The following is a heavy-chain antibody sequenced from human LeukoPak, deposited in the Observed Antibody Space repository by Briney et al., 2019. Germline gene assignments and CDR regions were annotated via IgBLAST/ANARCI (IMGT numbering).Heavy chain of an antibody. J-gene: IGHJ4*02. V-gene: IGHV3-23*01. CDR2: ISDGGVST. D-gene: IGHD3-9*01. Sequence: GGSLRLSCAASGFTFSSYAMSWVRQAPGKGLEWVSAISDGGVSTYYADSVKGRFTISRDNSKNTLYLQMNSLRAEDTAIYYYAKPLLTGYYATFHYWGQGTLVTVSS. CDR3: AKPLLTGYYATFHY. CDR1: GFTFSSYA.